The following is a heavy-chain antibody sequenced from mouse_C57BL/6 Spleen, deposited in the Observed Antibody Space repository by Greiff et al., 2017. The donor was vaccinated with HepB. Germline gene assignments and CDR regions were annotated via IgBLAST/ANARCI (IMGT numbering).Heavy chain of an antibody. CDR3: ASMMVTSFAY. D-gene: IGHD2-3*01. J-gene: IGHJ3*01. Sequence: DVQLVESGEGLVKPGGSLKLSCAASGFTFSSYAMSWVRQTPEKRLEWVAYISSGGDYIYYADTVKGRVTISRDNARNTLYLQMSSLKSEDTSMYYCASMMVTSFAYWGQGTLVTVSA. V-gene: IGHV5S21*01. CDR2: ISSGGDYI. CDR1: GFTFSSYA.